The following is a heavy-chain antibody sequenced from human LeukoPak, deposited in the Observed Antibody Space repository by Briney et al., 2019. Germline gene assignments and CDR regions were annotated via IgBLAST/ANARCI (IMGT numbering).Heavy chain of an antibody. Sequence: PGGSLRLSCAASGFTFSSYSMNWVRQAPGQGLEWVSSISSSSDYIYYADSLKGRFTISRDNAKNSLYLQMNSLRAEDTAVYYCAGGIAGTTYLDYWGQGTLVTVSS. D-gene: IGHD1-20*01. J-gene: IGHJ4*02. CDR1: GFTFSSYS. CDR2: ISSSSDYI. V-gene: IGHV3-21*01. CDR3: AGGIAGTTYLDY.